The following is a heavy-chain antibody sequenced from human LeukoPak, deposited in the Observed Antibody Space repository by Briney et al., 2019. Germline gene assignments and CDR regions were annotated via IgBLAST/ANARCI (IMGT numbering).Heavy chain of an antibody. CDR2: ISSSGSTI. Sequence: PGGSLRLSCAASGFTLSDYYMSWIRQAPGKGLEWVSYISSSGSTIYYADSVKGRFTISRDNAKNSLYLQMNSLRAEDTAVYYCASTARIAVAGTFGYWGQGTLVTVYS. CDR1: GFTLSDYY. V-gene: IGHV3-11*01. CDR3: ASTARIAVAGTFGY. J-gene: IGHJ4*02. D-gene: IGHD6-19*01.